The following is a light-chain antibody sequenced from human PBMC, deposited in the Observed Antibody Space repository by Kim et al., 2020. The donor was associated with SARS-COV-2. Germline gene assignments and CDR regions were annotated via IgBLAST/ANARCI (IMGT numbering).Light chain of an antibody. CDR3: QQRSNWPPT. V-gene: IGKV3-11*01. Sequence: LSPGDSATLSCRASQSVSTYLAWYQHKPGQPPRLLIHDASSRATGIPPRFSGSGSGTDFTLTISSLEPEDFAIYYCQQRSNWPPTFGRGTKVDIK. J-gene: IGKJ3*01. CDR2: DAS. CDR1: QSVSTY.